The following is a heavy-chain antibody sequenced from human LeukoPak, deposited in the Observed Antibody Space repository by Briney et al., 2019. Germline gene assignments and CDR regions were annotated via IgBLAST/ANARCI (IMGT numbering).Heavy chain of an antibody. J-gene: IGHJ4*02. Sequence: GGSLRLSCAASGFIFSNFAMHWVRQTPGKGLEWVAAISYDGTDKYYSDSVKGRFTISRDNAKNTLYLQMNSLRADDTAVYYCARAATLYDYAWADNAFDYWGQGTLVTVSS. V-gene: IGHV3-30*04. CDR2: ISYDGTDK. CDR3: ARAATLYDYAWADNAFDY. CDR1: GFIFSNFA. D-gene: IGHD3-16*01.